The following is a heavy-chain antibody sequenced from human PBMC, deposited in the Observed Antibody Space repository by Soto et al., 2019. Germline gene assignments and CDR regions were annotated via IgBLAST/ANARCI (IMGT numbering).Heavy chain of an antibody. J-gene: IGHJ6*02. V-gene: IGHV1-46*01. CDR3: AREVDDSSGYYKPATIYYYYGMDV. D-gene: IGHD3-22*01. CDR2: INPSGGST. CDR1: GYTFTSYY. Sequence: ASVKVSCKASGYTFTSYYMHWVRQAPGQGLEWMGIINPSGGSTSYAQKFQGRVTMTRDTSTSTVYMELSSLRSEDTAVYYCAREVDDSSGYYKPATIYYYYGMDVWGQGTTVTVSS.